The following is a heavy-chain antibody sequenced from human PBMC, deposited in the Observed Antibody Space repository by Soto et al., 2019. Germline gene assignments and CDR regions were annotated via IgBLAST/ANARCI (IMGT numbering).Heavy chain of an antibody. J-gene: IGHJ4*02. D-gene: IGHD3-22*01. CDR1: GFTFSDYY. CDR2: ISSTGNTI. V-gene: IGHV3-11*01. CDR3: AKMSSENYYDPVFS. Sequence: QVQLVGSGGGLVKTSGSLRIACAASGFTFSDYYMSWVRQAPGKGLEWVSYISSTGNTIYYADSVKGRFTISRDNAKNSVYLQMNSLRAEDTALYFCAKMSSENYYDPVFSWGQGTLVTVSS.